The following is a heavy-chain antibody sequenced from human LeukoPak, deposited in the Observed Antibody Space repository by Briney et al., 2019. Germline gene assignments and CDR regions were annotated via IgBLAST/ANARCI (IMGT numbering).Heavy chain of an antibody. CDR3: ARDPADCGGDCYPSTSYYFDY. J-gene: IGHJ4*02. Sequence: GGSLRLSCAASGFTFSSYSMNWVRQAPGKGLEWVSSISSSSSYIYYADSVKGRFTISRDNAKDSLYLQMNSLRAEDTAVYYCARDPADCGGDCYPSTSYYFDYWGQGTLVTVSS. D-gene: IGHD2-21*02. V-gene: IGHV3-21*01. CDR2: ISSSSSYI. CDR1: GFTFSSYS.